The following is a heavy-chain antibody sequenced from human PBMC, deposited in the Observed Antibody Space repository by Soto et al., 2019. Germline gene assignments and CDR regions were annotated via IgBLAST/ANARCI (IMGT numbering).Heavy chain of an antibody. J-gene: IGHJ4*01. V-gene: IGHV1-2*02. Sequence: GSSVKVSCKTSGYTFSAYYMHWVRPAPGQGLVWMVCNYPKSAGTLYAQKFQGRVTMTRDTSISRAYMELSRLRSDDTAVYYCARGGTFAYDTSGYSVYW. CDR3: ARGGTFAYDTSGYSVY. CDR1: GYTFSAYY. CDR2: NYPKSAGT. D-gene: IGHD3-22*01.